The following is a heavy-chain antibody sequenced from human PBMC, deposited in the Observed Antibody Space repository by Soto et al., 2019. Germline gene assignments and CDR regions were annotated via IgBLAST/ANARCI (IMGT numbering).Heavy chain of an antibody. CDR3: AAGFPPDY. CDR1: GFTFSTSW. CDR2: INGDGSEE. D-gene: IGHD3-10*01. Sequence: EVQLVESGGVLVQPGGSLRVSCAASGFTFSTSWMNWVRQAPGKGLEWVANINGDGSEEYYVDSVRGRFTISSDNGKNSLFLQMNSLRAEDTAVYYCAAGFPPDYWGQGTLVTVSS. V-gene: IGHV3-7*01. J-gene: IGHJ4*02.